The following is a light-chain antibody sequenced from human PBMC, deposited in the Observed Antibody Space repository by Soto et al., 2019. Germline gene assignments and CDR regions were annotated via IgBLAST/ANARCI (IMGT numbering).Light chain of an antibody. CDR1: QSVTSN. J-gene: IGKJ4*01. CDR3: QQYYSTPLT. V-gene: IGKV3-15*01. CDR2: GAS. Sequence: EIVMTQSPATLSLSPGERATLSCRASQSVTSNLAWYKQRPGQAPRLLFYGASTRATGIPARFSGSGSGTEFTLTISSLKSEDFEVYYCQQYYSTPLTFGGGTKVDIK.